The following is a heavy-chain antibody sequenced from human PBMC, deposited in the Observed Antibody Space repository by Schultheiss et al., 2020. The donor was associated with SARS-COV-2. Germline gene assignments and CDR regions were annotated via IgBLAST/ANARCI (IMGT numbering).Heavy chain of an antibody. V-gene: IGHV3-33*01. D-gene: IGHD3-10*01. CDR3: AHHGDYGSGSYYNVF. Sequence: GGSLRLSCAASGFTFSSYGMHWVRQAPGKGLEWVAVIWYDGSNKYYADSVKGRFTISRDNYKNTLYLQMNSLRAEDTAVYYCAHHGDYGSGSYYNVFWGQGTLVTVSS. J-gene: IGHJ4*02. CDR1: GFTFSSYG. CDR2: IWYDGSNK.